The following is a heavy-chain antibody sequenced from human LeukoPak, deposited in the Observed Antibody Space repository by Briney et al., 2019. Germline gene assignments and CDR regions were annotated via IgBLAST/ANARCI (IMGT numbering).Heavy chain of an antibody. CDR2: IWYDGSNK. V-gene: IGHV3-33*01. D-gene: IGHD1/OR15-1a*01. Sequence: GRSLRLSCAASGFTFSSYGMHWVRQAPGKGLEWVAVIWYDGSNKYYADSVQGRFTISRDNSKNTLYLQMNSLRAEDTAVYYCARTSKREAVEQRSPPDYWGQGTLVTVSS. CDR1: GFTFSSYG. CDR3: ARTSKREAVEQRSPPDY. J-gene: IGHJ4*02.